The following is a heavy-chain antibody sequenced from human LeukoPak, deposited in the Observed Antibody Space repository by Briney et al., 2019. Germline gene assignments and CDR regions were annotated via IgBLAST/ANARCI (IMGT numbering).Heavy chain of an antibody. Sequence: PGGSLRLSCAASGFTFSTYAMSWIRQPPGKGLEWIGYIYYSGSTNYNPSLKSRVTISVDTSKNQFSLKLSSVTAADTAVYYCARGSVVVRDAFDIWGQGTMVAVSS. CDR1: GFTFSTYA. CDR2: IYYSGST. D-gene: IGHD2-21*01. V-gene: IGHV4-59*01. CDR3: ARGSVVVRDAFDI. J-gene: IGHJ3*02.